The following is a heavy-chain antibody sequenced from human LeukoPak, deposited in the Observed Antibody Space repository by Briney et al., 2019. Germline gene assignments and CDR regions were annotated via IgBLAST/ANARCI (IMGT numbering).Heavy chain of an antibody. V-gene: IGHV3-21*01. CDR3: ARDVIYSSSWSDY. J-gene: IGHJ4*02. D-gene: IGHD6-13*01. CDR2: ITSSSSYI. CDR1: GFTFSSYS. Sequence: KTGGFLRLSCAASGFTFSSYSMNWVRQAPGKGLEWVSSITSSSSYIYYADSVKGRFTISRDNAKNSLYLQMNSLRAEDTAVYYCARDVIYSSSWSDYWGQGTLVTVSS.